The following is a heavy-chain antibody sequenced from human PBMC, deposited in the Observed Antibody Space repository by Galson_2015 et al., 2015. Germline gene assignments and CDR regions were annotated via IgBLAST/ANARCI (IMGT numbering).Heavy chain of an antibody. J-gene: IGHJ6*02. CDR2: INAGNGNT. CDR1: GYTFTSYA. D-gene: IGHD2-2*01. CDR3: ARVYCSSTSCYGQYYYYYGMDV. Sequence: SVKVSCKASGYTFTSYAMHWVRQAPGQRLEWMGWINAGNGNTKYSQKFQGRVTITRDTSASTAYMELSSLRSDDTAVYYCARVYCSSTSCYGQYYYYYGMDVWGQGTTVTVSS. V-gene: IGHV1-3*01.